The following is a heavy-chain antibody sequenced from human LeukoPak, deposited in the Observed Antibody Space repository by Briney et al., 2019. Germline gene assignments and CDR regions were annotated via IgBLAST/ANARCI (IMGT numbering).Heavy chain of an antibody. D-gene: IGHD3-22*01. V-gene: IGHV1-2*02. Sequence: GASVKVSCKASGYTFTGYYVHWVRQAPGQGLEWMGWINPNSGGTNYAQKFHGRVTMTRDTSISTAYMELSRLRSDDTAVYYCARDLGYYDSSGYTDPWGQGTLVTVSS. CDR3: ARDLGYYDSSGYTDP. CDR1: GYTFTGYY. CDR2: INPNSGGT. J-gene: IGHJ5*02.